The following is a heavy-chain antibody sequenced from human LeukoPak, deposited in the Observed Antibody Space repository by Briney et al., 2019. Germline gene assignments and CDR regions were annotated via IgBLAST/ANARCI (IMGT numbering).Heavy chain of an antibody. CDR1: GGSISSYY. V-gene: IGHV4-4*07. Sequence: SETLSLTCTVSGGSISSYYWSWIRQPAGKGLEWIGRIYTSGSTNYNPSLKSRVTMSVDTSKNQFSLKLSSVTAADTAVYYCARENDFWSGYYYYYYMDVWGKGTTVTVSS. CDR3: ARENDFWSGYYYYYYMDV. D-gene: IGHD3-3*01. J-gene: IGHJ6*03. CDR2: IYTSGST.